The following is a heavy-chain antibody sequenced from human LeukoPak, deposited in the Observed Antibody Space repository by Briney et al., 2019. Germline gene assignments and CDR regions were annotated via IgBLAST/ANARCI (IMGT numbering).Heavy chain of an antibody. CDR1: GGSISSYY. V-gene: IGHV4-59*08. Sequence: SETLSLTCTVSGGSISSYYWAWIRQPPGKGLEWIGSFYNSGSTTYNPSLESRVTISVDMSKSQVSLRLGSVAAADTAVYSCASGTQWLAFDYWGQGNLVTVSS. CDR2: FYNSGST. J-gene: IGHJ4*02. D-gene: IGHD6-19*01. CDR3: ASGTQWLAFDY.